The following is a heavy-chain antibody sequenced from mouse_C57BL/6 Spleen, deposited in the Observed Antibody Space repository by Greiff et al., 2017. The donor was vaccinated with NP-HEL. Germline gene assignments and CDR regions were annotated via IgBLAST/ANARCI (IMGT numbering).Heavy chain of an antibody. D-gene: IGHD1-1*01. CDR1: GFSLTSYG. Sequence: QVQLKESGPGLVQPSQSLSITCTVSGFSLTSYGVHWVRQSPGKGLEWLGVIWSGGSTDYNAAFISRLSISKDNSKSQVFFKMNSLQADDTAIYYCARKGYYYGSSPHYYAMDYWGQGTSVTVSS. CDR3: ARKGYYYGSSPHYYAMDY. CDR2: IWSGGST. V-gene: IGHV2-2*01. J-gene: IGHJ4*01.